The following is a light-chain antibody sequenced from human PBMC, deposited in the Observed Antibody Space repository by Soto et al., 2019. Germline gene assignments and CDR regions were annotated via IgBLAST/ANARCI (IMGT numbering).Light chain of an antibody. CDR3: QQYGSSPLT. CDR2: GAS. V-gene: IGKV3-20*01. J-gene: IGKJ4*01. Sequence: EIVLTQSPGTLSLSPGERATLSCRASESVSDNYLAWYQQRSGQAPRLVIYGASSRASAVPDRFSGSGSGEDFTLTISRLEPEDFGVYYCQQYGSSPLTFGGGTKVEIK. CDR1: ESVSDNY.